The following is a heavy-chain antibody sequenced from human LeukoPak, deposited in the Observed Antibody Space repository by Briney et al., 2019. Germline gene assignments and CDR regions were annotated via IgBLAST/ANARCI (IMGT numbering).Heavy chain of an antibody. V-gene: IGHV3-74*03. CDR2: INYNGSRI. D-gene: IGHD2-8*01. J-gene: IGHJ4*02. CDR3: ARDSGHGLDY. CDR1: AFTFSNYW. Sequence: PGGSLRLSCAASAFTFSNYWMNWVRQAPGKGLVWVSRINYNGSRITYADSVKGRFTISRDNPKNTLYLHMNSLRVEDTAVYYCARDSGHGLDYWGQGTLVTVSS.